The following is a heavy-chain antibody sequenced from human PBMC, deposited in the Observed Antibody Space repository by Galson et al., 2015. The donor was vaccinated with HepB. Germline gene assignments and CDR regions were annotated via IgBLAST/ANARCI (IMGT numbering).Heavy chain of an antibody. CDR3: AREVVPAAMGGWFDP. CDR1: GFTVSSSY. Sequence: SLRLSCAASGFTVSSSYMSWVRQAPGKGLEWVSVIYSGGSTYYADSVKGQFTISRDNSKNTLYLQMNSLRAEDTAVYYCAREVVPAAMGGWFDPWGQGTLVTVSS. J-gene: IGHJ5*02. V-gene: IGHV3-53*01. D-gene: IGHD2-2*01. CDR2: IYSGGST.